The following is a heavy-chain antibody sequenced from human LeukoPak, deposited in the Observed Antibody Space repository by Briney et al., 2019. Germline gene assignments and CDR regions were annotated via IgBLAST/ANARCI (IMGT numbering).Heavy chain of an antibody. Sequence: SETLSLTCTVSGGSISSYYWSWIRQPAGKGLEWIGRIYTSGSTNYNPSLKSRVTMSVDTSKNQFSLKLSSVTAADTAVYYCARVWVGATNYYFDYWGQGTLVTVSS. D-gene: IGHD1-26*01. CDR1: GGSISSYY. CDR2: IYTSGST. V-gene: IGHV4-4*07. CDR3: ARVWVGATNYYFDY. J-gene: IGHJ4*01.